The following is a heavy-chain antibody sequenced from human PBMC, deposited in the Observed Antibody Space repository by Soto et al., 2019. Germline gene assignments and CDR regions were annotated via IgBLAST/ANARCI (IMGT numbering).Heavy chain of an antibody. V-gene: IGHV1-69*04. D-gene: IGHD5-12*01. CDR2: IIPILGIA. CDR3: AREANIVATIN. J-gene: IGHJ4*02. Sequence: SVKVSCKASGGTFSSYTISWVRQAPGQGLEWMGRIIPILGIANYAQKFQGRVTITADKSTSTAYMELSSLRSEDTAVYYCAREANIVATINWGQGTLVTVSS. CDR1: GGTFSSYT.